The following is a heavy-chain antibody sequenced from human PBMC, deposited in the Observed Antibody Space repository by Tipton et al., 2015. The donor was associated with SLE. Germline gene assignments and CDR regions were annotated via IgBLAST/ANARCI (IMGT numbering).Heavy chain of an antibody. D-gene: IGHD2-21*02. CDR1: GASMSGDY. CDR2: VFYSGNT. Sequence: TLSLTCTVSGASMSGDYWSWIRQPPGGGLEWIGYVFYSGNTRYNPSLQSRVSISIDTSKSRFSLRLTSVTAADTAVYYCARLNDATAIASFDYWGQGNLVTVSS. V-gene: IGHV4-59*01. CDR3: ARLNDATAIASFDY. J-gene: IGHJ4*02.